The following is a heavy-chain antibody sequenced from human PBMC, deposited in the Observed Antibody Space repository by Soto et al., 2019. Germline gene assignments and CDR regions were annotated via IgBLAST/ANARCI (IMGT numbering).Heavy chain of an antibody. J-gene: IGHJ6*02. D-gene: IGHD1-26*01. CDR2: IWYDESNK. CDR1: GFTFSYYG. Sequence: PGGSLRLSCAACGFTFSYYGMHWVRQAPGKGLEWVAIIWYDESNKYYADSVTGRFTISRDNSNNMVYLQMNSLRDEDTAVYYCEKGASNADMDVWGQGTTITVSS. V-gene: IGHV3-30*02. CDR3: EKGASNADMDV.